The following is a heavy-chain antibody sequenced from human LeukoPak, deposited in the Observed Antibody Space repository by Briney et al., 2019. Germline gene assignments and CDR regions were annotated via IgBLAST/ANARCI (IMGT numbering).Heavy chain of an antibody. CDR1: GFTVSSNF. V-gene: IGHV3-23*01. CDR2: LNHDGGST. J-gene: IGHJ4*02. Sequence: GGSLRLSCAVSGFTVSSNFMSWVRQAPGKGLEWVSALNHDGGSTYYADSVKGRFTIFRDNSKNTLHLQISSLRVEDTAVYYCAKTGRDYGDFLYFDYWGQGTLVTVSS. D-gene: IGHD4-17*01. CDR3: AKTGRDYGDFLYFDY.